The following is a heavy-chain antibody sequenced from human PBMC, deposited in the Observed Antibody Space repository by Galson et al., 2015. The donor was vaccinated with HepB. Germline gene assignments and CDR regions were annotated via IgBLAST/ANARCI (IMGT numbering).Heavy chain of an antibody. CDR1: GGTFSRHT. Sequence: SVKVSCKASGGTFSRHTFSWVRQAPGQGLEWMGGITPMFGSGNNAQKFQGRVTITADESKTTTYMEVTSLRSEDTAVYYCARQDDTSGYYPYWGRGTLVTVSS. V-gene: IGHV1-69*13. J-gene: IGHJ4*02. CDR3: ARQDDTSGYYPY. D-gene: IGHD3-22*01. CDR2: ITPMFGSG.